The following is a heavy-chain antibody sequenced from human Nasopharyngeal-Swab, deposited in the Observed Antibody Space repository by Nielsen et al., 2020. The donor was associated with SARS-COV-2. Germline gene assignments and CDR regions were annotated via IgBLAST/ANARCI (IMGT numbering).Heavy chain of an antibody. D-gene: IGHD3-10*01. J-gene: IGHJ6*02. Sequence: GGSLRLSCTASGFTLDDYAMHWVRQPPGKGLEWFSGISWNSVSIGYADPVKGRFTIPRDNAKNYLYLQMNSLRAEDTALYYCASEDGFGEFYGMDVWGQGTTVTVSS. V-gene: IGHV3-9*01. CDR3: ASEDGFGEFYGMDV. CDR1: GFTLDDYA. CDR2: ISWNSVSI.